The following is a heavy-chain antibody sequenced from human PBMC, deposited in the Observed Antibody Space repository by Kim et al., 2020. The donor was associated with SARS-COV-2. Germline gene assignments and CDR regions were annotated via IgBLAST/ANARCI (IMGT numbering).Heavy chain of an antibody. CDR1: VFTFSSYA. V-gene: IGHV3-30-3*01. CDR3: ARDLMFYGSAQPIDY. CDR2: ISYDGSNK. Sequence: GGSLRLSCAASVFTFSSYAMHWVRQAPGKGLEWVAVISYDGSNKYYAGSVKGRFTISRDNSKNTLYLQMNSLRAEDTAVYYCARDLMFYGSAQPIDYWGRGTLVIVS. D-gene: IGHD3-10*01. J-gene: IGHJ4*02.